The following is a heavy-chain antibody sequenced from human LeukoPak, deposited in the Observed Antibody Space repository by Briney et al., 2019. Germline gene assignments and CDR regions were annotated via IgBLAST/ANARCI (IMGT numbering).Heavy chain of an antibody. D-gene: IGHD6-6*01. J-gene: IGHJ4*02. CDR2: ISAYNGNT. CDR1: GYSFTSYG. CDR3: SRDLGSSSSFDY. V-gene: IGHV1-18*01. Sequence: GASVTVSCMASGYSFTSYGIRWVRPPPGQGLEWMGWISAYNGNTNYAQELQGRVTMTKDPSTSTAYVELRSLRADDTVVYYCSRDLGSSSSFDYWGQGTLVTVSS.